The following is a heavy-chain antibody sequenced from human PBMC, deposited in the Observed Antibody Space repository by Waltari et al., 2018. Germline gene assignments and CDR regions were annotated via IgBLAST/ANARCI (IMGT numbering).Heavy chain of an antibody. D-gene: IGHD2-8*01. CDR3: AKPLPIVLMVYARGDAFDI. V-gene: IGHV3-23*01. CDR2: ISGCGGST. J-gene: IGHJ3*02. Sequence: EVQLLESGGGLVQPGGSLRLSCAASGFTFSRYAMSWVRQAPGKGLEWVSAISGCGGSTYYADSVKGRFTISRDNSKNTLYLQMNSLRAEDTAVYYCAKPLPIVLMVYARGDAFDIWGQGTMVTVSS. CDR1: GFTFSRYA.